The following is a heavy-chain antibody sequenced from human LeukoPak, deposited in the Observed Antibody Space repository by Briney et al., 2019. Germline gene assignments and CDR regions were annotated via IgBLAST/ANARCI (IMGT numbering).Heavy chain of an antibody. CDR2: IWYDASNK. CDR3: VRGVGVSRFNYLDP. D-gene: IGHD1-7*01. CDR1: GFTFSSYG. V-gene: IGHV3-33*08. J-gene: IGHJ5*02. Sequence: PGRSLRLSCAASGFTFSSYGMHWVRQAPGKGLEWVAVIWYDASNKCYADSVKGRFTISRDNSKHTLYLQMNILRADDTAVYYWVRGVGVSRFNYLDPWGQGTLVIVSS.